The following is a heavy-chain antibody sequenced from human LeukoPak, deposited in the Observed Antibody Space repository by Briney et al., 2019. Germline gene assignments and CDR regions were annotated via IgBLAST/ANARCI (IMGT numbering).Heavy chain of an antibody. CDR2: IYYSGST. J-gene: IGHJ3*02. CDR3: ARHYYGSGSYRSPDAFDI. CDR1: GGSISSYY. Sequence: SETLSLTCTVSGGSISSYYWSWIRQPPGKGLEWIGYIYYSGSTNYNPSLKSRVTISVDTSKNQFSLKLSSVTAADTAVYYCARHYYGSGSYRSPDAFDIWGQGTMVTVSS. V-gene: IGHV4-59*08. D-gene: IGHD3-10*01.